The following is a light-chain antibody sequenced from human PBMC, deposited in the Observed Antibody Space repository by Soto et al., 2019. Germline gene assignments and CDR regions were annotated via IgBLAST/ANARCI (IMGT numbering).Light chain of an antibody. Sequence: AIQLTQSPSSLSASVGDRVTITCRASQGISSALAWYQQKPGKAPKLLIYDASSLESGVPSRFSGSGAERDCTLTISSLQPEDFATYHCEQFNSYFLTFGGGTKVEIK. J-gene: IGKJ4*01. V-gene: IGKV1-13*02. CDR3: EQFNSYFLT. CDR1: QGISSA. CDR2: DAS.